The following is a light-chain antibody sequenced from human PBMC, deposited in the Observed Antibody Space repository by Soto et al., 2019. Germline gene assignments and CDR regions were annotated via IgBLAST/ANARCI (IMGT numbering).Light chain of an antibody. Sequence: EIVLPQSPGTLSLSPGEIATLSCRASQSVNSNYLAWYQQKPGQGPRVLMYGTSSRATGIPDRVSGSGSGTDFTLTISRLEPEDFAVYYCQQYDTSPRTFGQGSMVEI. CDR2: GTS. V-gene: IGKV3-20*01. CDR1: QSVNSNY. J-gene: IGKJ1*01. CDR3: QQYDTSPRT.